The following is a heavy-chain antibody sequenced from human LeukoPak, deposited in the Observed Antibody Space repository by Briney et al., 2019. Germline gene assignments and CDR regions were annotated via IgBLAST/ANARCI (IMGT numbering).Heavy chain of an antibody. CDR1: GYTFIDYD. Sequence: LGEVSCKASGYTFIDYDINCVRRAPGEGLEWMGWMNPRSRNARYAQWFQRRVTMTMNIAISTAYLELSSRRSQATAMYYCTRLFDNCWGQGPLVTVSS. D-gene: IGHD3-3*01. V-gene: IGHV1-8*02. J-gene: IGHJ4*02. CDR3: TRLFDNC. CDR2: MNPRSRNA.